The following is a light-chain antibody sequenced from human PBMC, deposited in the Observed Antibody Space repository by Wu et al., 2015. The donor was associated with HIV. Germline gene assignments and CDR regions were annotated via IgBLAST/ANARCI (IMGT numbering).Light chain of an antibody. CDR3: QQRLNWPPIT. Sequence: EIVLTQSPDTLSLSPGERATVSCRASQSVDRYLAWYQLKPGQAPRLLIYDTSNRATGIPARFSGSGSETDFTLTISSLEPEDFAVYYCQQRLNWPPITFGQGTRVEIK. J-gene: IGKJ5*01. CDR1: QSVDRY. CDR2: DTS. V-gene: IGKV3-11*01.